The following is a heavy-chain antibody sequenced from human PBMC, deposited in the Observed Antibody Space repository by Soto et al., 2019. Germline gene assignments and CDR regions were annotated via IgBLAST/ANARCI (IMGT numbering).Heavy chain of an antibody. CDR1: GGSVSSGDYY. CDR3: ARLVVVAATLEYYYGMEV. J-gene: IGHJ6*02. D-gene: IGHD2-15*01. CDR2: IYYSGST. V-gene: IGHV4-30-4*01. Sequence: SETLSLTCTVSGGSVSSGDYYWSWIRQRPGKGLEWIGYIYYSGSTYYNPSLNSRVTILVDTYKNQLSLKLSSANAADKDVYYCARLVVVAATLEYYYGMEVWGQGPP.